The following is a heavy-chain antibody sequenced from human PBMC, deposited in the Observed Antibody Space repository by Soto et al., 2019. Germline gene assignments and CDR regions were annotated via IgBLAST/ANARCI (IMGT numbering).Heavy chain of an antibody. V-gene: IGHV4-59*01. J-gene: IGHJ6*02. D-gene: IGHD6-13*01. Sequence: PSEILSLTCALSGDSIGGDYWGWIRQPPGKELELMGYIYYSGSTNYNPCIKSRVTISVDTSKNQFSRKLSSVTAADTAVCYCARDRGAAAAHSGYYYYGMDGCGQGTTV. CDR1: GDSIGGDY. CDR2: IYYSGST. CDR3: ARDRGAAAAHSGYYYYGMDG.